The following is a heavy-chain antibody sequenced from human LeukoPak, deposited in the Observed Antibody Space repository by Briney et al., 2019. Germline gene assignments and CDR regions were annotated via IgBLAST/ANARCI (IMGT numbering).Heavy chain of an antibody. D-gene: IGHD2-15*01. J-gene: IGHJ6*03. Sequence: PSETLSLTCTVSGGSISSSSYYWGWIRQPPGKGLEWIGSSHYSGITNYNPPLKSRLTISVDTSKNQFSLKLSSVTAADTAVYYCARGYCSGGSCYSYYYYNYMDVWGKGTTVTVSS. CDR2: SHYSGIT. CDR3: ARGYCSGGSCYSYYYYNYMDV. V-gene: IGHV4-39*07. CDR1: GGSISSSSYY.